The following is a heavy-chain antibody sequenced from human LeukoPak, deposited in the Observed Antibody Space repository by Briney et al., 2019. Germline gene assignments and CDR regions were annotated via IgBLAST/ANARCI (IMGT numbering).Heavy chain of an antibody. CDR1: GFTFSSYA. CDR2: ISGSGGST. J-gene: IGHJ4*02. CDR3: AKETGRILTTFGGVIDN. V-gene: IGHV3-23*01. D-gene: IGHD3-16*02. Sequence: GGSLRLSCAASGFTFSSYAMNWVRQAPGKGLEWVSAISGSGGSTYYADSVKGRFTISRDNSKNTLYLQMNSLRAEDTAVYYCAKETGRILTTFGGVIDNWGQGTLVTVSS.